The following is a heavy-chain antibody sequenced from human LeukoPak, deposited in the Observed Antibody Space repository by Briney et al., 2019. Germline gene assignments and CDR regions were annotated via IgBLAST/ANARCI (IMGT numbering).Heavy chain of an antibody. CDR1: GGSISSSSYY. J-gene: IGHJ4*02. CDR3: ARQAYCSSSSCYPFDY. Sequence: SETLSLTCTVSGGSISSSSYYWGWIRQPPGKGLEWIGYIHYSGSTNYNPSLKSRVTISVDTSKNQFSLKLSSVTAADTAVYYCARQAYCSSSSCYPFDYWGQGTLVTVSS. D-gene: IGHD2-2*01. V-gene: IGHV4-61*05. CDR2: IHYSGST.